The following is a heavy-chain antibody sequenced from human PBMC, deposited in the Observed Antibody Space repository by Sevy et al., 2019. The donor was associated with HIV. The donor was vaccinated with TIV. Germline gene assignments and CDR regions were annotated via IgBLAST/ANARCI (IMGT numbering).Heavy chain of an antibody. Sequence: GGSLRRSCSASEFTFSSYAMSWVRQAPGKGLEWVSSISGSGRFTYYADFVEGRFIISRDNSKNTLSVQMNSLRAEDTAVYYCAKGFCSGATCPRDYYYYGMDVWGQGTTVTVSS. J-gene: IGHJ6*02. CDR2: ISGSGRFT. CDR3: AKGFCSGATCPRDYYYYGMDV. V-gene: IGHV3-23*01. CDR1: EFTFSSYA. D-gene: IGHD2-15*01.